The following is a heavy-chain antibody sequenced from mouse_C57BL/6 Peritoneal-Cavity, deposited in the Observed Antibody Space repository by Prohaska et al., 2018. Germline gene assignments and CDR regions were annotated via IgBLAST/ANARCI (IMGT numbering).Heavy chain of an antibody. D-gene: IGHD1-1*01. CDR1: GFTFSNYW. CDR3: TAFYYDGSSYPSWFAY. J-gene: IGHJ3*01. Sequence: EVKLEESGGGLVQPGGSMKLSCVASGFTFSNYWMNWVRQSPEKGLEWVAEIRLKSDNYATNYAESVKGRFTISRDDSKSSVYLQMNNLRAEDTGIYYCTAFYYDGSSYPSWFAYWGQGTLVTVSA. CDR2: IRLKSDNYAT. V-gene: IGHV6-3*01.